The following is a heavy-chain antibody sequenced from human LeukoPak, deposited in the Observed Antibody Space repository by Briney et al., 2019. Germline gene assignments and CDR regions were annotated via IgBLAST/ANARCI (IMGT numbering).Heavy chain of an antibody. Sequence: GGSLRLSCAASGFTFSSYAMSWVRQAPGKGLEWVSAISGSGGSTYYADSVKGRFTISRDNAKNSLYLQMNSLRAEDTAVYYCARFVGYYYMDVWGKGTTVTVSS. J-gene: IGHJ6*03. CDR2: ISGSGGST. CDR1: GFTFSSYA. CDR3: ARFVGYYYMDV. D-gene: IGHD3-16*02. V-gene: IGHV3-23*01.